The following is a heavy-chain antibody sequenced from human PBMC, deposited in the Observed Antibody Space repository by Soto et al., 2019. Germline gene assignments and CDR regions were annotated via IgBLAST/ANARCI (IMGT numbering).Heavy chain of an antibody. V-gene: IGHV1-18*01. J-gene: IGHJ5*02. CDR2: ISGFDGDR. Sequence: QVHLVQSGGEMKKLGASVKVSCKASGYTFTDFGISWVRQAPGQGLEWMGWISGFDGDRNYAQKFQGRVTLTTDTSATTAYVVLRSLTSDEAAIFFCAGDYYRWGEDWFDPWGQGTLVTVSS. D-gene: IGHD1-26*01. CDR1: GYTFTDFG. CDR3: AGDYYRWGEDWFDP.